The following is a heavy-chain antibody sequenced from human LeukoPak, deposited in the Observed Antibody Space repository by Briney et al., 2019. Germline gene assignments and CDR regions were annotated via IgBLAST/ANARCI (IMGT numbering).Heavy chain of an antibody. CDR2: IYTSGNT. CDR1: GGSISRNY. D-gene: IGHD6-19*01. V-gene: IGHV4-4*09. CDR3: AKQLVVAGYYYYYYMDV. Sequence: PSETPSLTCTVSGGSISRNYSGCIRQPPGKGLEWVVYIYTSGNTQYKPSLKRRVTISGDTSKNQFSLQLSSVTAADTAVYYCAKQLVVAGYYYYYYMDVWCEGTTVTVSS. J-gene: IGHJ6*03.